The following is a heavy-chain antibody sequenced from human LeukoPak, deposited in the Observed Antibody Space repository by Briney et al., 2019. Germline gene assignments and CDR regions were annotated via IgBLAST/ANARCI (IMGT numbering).Heavy chain of an antibody. J-gene: IGHJ4*02. Sequence: PGGSLRLSCAASGFTFSSYSMNWVRQAPGKGLEWVSSISSSSSYIYYADSVKGRFTISRDNAKNSLYLQMNSLRAEDTAVYYCARKLYVDTAMGFDYWGQGTLVTVPS. D-gene: IGHD5-18*01. CDR2: ISSSSSYI. CDR1: GFTFSSYS. CDR3: ARKLYVDTAMGFDY. V-gene: IGHV3-21*01.